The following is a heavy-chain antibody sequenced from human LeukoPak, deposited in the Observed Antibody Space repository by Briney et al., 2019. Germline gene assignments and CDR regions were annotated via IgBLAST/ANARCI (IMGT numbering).Heavy chain of an antibody. D-gene: IGHD2-2*01. Sequence: GGSLKLSCAASGFTFSGSAMHWVRQASGKGLEWVGRIRSKANSYATAYAASVKGRFTIYRDDSKNTAYLQMNSLKTEDTAVYYCEVVVPAATSPGAFDIWGQGTMVTVSS. V-gene: IGHV3-73*01. CDR3: EVVVPAATSPGAFDI. CDR1: GFTFSGSA. CDR2: IRSKANSYAT. J-gene: IGHJ3*02.